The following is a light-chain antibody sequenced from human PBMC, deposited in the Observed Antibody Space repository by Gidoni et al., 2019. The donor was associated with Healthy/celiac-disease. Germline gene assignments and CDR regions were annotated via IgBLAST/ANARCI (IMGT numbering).Light chain of an antibody. CDR2: GAS. Sequence: EIVMTQSTATLSVSPGERATLSCRPSQSVSSNLAWYQQKPGQAPRLLIYGASTRATGIPARFSGSGSGTEFTLTISSLQSEDFAVYYCQQYNNLYTFGQGTKLEIK. V-gene: IGKV3-15*01. CDR3: QQYNNLYT. CDR1: QSVSSN. J-gene: IGKJ2*01.